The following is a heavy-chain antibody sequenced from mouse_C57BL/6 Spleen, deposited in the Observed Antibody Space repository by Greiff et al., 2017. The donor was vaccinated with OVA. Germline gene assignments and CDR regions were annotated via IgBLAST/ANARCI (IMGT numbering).Heavy chain of an antibody. V-gene: IGHV2-2*01. CDR3: AAHPGYDYDKREAWFAY. CDR2: IWSGGST. CDR1: GFSLTSYG. D-gene: IGHD2-4*01. J-gene: IGHJ3*01. Sequence: QVQLQQSGPGLVQPSQSLSITCTVSGFSLTSYGVHWVRQSPGKGLEWLGVIWSGGSTDYNAAFISRLSISKDNSKSQVFFKMNSLQADDTAIYYCAAHPGYDYDKREAWFAYWGQGTLVTVSA.